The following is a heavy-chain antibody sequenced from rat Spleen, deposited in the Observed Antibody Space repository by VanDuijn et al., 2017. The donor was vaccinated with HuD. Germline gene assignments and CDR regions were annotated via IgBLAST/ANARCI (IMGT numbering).Heavy chain of an antibody. V-gene: IGHV2-43*01. CDR3: TREGHNNWGAFAH. J-gene: IGHJ3*01. CDR2: IWTGGST. CDR1: GFSLTSYH. Sequence: QVQLKESGPGLVQPSQTLSLTCTVSGFSLTSYHVSWVRQPPGKGLEWMGVIWTGGSTAYNSLLKSRLSITRDISESQVFLKMNSLQTEDAATYFCTREGHNNWGAFAHWGQGTLVTVSS. D-gene: IGHD1-10*01.